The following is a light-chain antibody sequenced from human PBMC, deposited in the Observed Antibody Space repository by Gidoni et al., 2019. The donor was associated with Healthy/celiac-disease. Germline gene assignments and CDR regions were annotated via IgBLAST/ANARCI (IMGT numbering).Light chain of an antibody. CDR2: GAS. Sequence: EIVMPSPPATLSVSPGERATLSCRASQSVSSNLAWYQQKPGQAPRLLIYGASTRATGIPARFSGSGSGTEFTLTISSLQSEDFAVYYCQQYSNWPPLTFGEGTKVEIK. V-gene: IGKV3-15*01. CDR3: QQYSNWPPLT. CDR1: QSVSSN. J-gene: IGKJ4*01.